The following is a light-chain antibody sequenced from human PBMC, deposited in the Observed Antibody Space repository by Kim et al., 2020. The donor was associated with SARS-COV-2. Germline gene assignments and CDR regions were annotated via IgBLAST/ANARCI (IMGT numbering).Light chain of an antibody. V-gene: IGKV3-20*01. CDR2: AAS. CDR3: QCYGNPPSLT. Sequence: EIVLTQSPGTLSLSPGERATLSCRASQSVTRDHLAWYQQKPGQAPRLLNYAASSRVTGIPDRFSGSASGTYFPLTITRLEHEDFAVYYCQCYGNPPSLTFGGGTKVEIK. J-gene: IGKJ4*01. CDR1: QSVTRDH.